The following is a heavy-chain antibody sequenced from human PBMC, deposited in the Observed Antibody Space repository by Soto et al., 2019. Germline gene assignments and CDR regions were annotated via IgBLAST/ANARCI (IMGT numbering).Heavy chain of an antibody. V-gene: IGHV3-21*01. CDR2: IDCISSYI. CDR1: GFTFSSYS. D-gene: IGHD2-2*01. CDR3: GRSTSGASPDY. Sequence: EVQMVESGGGLVKPGGSLRLSCAASGFTFSSYSMHWFRQAPGKGLEWVSSIDCISSYIPYADSVRGRFTISRDNAKSSLYLKMNSLRAEDTAVYYCGRSTSGASPDYWGQGTLVTVSS. J-gene: IGHJ4*02.